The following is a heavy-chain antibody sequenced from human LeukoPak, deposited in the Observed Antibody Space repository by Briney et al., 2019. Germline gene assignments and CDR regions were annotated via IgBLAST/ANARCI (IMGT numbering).Heavy chain of an antibody. CDR2: ISYDGSNK. J-gene: IGHJ4*02. Sequence: GGSLRLSCAASGFTFSSYAMHWVRQAPGKGLEWVAVISYDGSNKYYADSVKGRFTISRDNSKNTLYLQMNSLRAEDTAVYYCARDPPDGATDYWGQGTLVTVSS. V-gene: IGHV3-30-3*01. CDR1: GFTFSSYA. CDR3: ARDPPDGATDY. D-gene: IGHD1-26*01.